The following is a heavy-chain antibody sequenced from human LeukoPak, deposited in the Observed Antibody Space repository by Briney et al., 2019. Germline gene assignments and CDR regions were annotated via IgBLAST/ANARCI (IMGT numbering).Heavy chain of an antibody. Sequence: ASVKVSCKASGYTFTGYYMHWVRQAPGQGHEWMGWINPNSGGTNHAQKFQGRVTMTRDTSISTAYMELSRLRSDDTAVYYCAAVAGLGNAFDIWGQGTVVTVSS. J-gene: IGHJ3*02. CDR3: AAVAGLGNAFDI. CDR1: GYTFTGYY. CDR2: INPNSGGT. V-gene: IGHV1-2*02. D-gene: IGHD6-19*01.